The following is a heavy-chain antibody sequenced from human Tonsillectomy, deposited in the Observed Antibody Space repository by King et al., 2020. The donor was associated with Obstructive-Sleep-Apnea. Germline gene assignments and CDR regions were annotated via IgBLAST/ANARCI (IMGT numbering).Heavy chain of an antibody. CDR1: GYTFTNYD. CDR2: MKPNSGNT. D-gene: IGHD2-2*01. CDR3: ARRRGAGSSDY. V-gene: IGHV1-8*01. J-gene: IGHJ4*02. Sequence: VQLVQSGAEVKKPGASVKVSCQASGYTFTNYDIILVRQATGQGLEWMGWMKPNSGNTGFAQKVQGRVAMTRNNTISTASMELSSLISEDTAVYYCARRRGAGSSDYWGQGTLVTVSS.